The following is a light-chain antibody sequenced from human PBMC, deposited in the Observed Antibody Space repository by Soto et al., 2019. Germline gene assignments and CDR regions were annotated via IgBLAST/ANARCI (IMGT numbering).Light chain of an antibody. CDR1: QSVSSNY. J-gene: IGKJ2*01. Sequence: EIVLTQSPGTLSLSPGERATLSCRASQSVSSNYLAWYQQKPGQAPRLLMYGASSRATGIPDRFSGSGSGTEFTLTISRLEPEDFAVYYCQQYDTSPPVYTFGQGTKLEIK. V-gene: IGKV3-20*01. CDR2: GAS. CDR3: QQYDTSPPVYT.